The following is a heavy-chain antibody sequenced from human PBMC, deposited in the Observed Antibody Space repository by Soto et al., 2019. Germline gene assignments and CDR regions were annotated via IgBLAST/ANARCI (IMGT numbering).Heavy chain of an antibody. J-gene: IGHJ6*02. V-gene: IGHV3-30*03. CDR1: GFTFSNSG. Sequence: QVQLVESGGGVVQPGGSLRLSCAGSGFTFSNSGMHWVRQAPGKGLEWVAVLAYDGSEKYYADSVKGRFTISRDNSKNTLYLQMNSRRVEDTAVYYCVRFFDYYGMDVWGQGTTVTVSS. CDR3: VRFFDYYGMDV. D-gene: IGHD3-3*01. CDR2: LAYDGSEK.